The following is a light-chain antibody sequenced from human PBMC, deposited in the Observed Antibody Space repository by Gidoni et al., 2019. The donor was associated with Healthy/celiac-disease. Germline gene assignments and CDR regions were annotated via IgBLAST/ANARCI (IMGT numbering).Light chain of an antibody. J-gene: IGKJ1*01. V-gene: IGKV1-5*03. CDR3: QQYNSYSRT. CDR2: KAS. Sequence: DIQMTQSPPTQSASVGDRVTITCRASQSSSWLAWYQQKPGKAPKLLISKASSLESGVPSRFSGSGSGTEFTLTISSLQPDDFATYYCQQYNSYSRTFGQGTKVEIK. CDR1: QSSSW.